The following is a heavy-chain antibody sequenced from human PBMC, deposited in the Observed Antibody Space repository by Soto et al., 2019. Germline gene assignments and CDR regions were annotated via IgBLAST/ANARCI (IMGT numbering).Heavy chain of an antibody. CDR3: VRLSGSGYRTLGY. CDR1: DVSISSDYY. Sequence: QLQLQESGPGLVKPSETLSLTCTVSDVSISSDYYWGWIRQPPGKGLEWIGTVSYSGNTYYKTSLKSRVTISVDTSKSQFSLNLTSVTAADPAVYYCVRLSGSGYRTLGYWGQGILVNVSS. V-gene: IGHV4-39*01. CDR2: VSYSGNT. D-gene: IGHD3-22*01. J-gene: IGHJ1*01.